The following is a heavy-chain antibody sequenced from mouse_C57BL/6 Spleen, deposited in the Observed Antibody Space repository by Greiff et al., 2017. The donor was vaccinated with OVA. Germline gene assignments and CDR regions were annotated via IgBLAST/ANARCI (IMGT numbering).Heavy chain of an antibody. CDR1: GFTFSDYY. V-gene: IGHV5-12*01. Sequence: EVMLVESGGGLVQPGGSLKLSCAASGFTFSDYYMYWVRQTPEKRLEWVAYISHGGGSTYYPDTVKGRFTITRDNAKNTLYLQMSRLKSEDTAMYYCARDELSYYYGSSDGYALDDWGQGTSVTVSS. J-gene: IGHJ4*01. CDR2: ISHGGGST. CDR3: ARDELSYYYGSSDGYALDD. D-gene: IGHD1-1*01.